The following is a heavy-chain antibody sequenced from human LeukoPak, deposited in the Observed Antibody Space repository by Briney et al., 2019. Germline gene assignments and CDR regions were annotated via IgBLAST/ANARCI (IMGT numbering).Heavy chain of an antibody. Sequence: GGSLRLSCAASGFTFSTYWMSWVRQAPGKGLEWVANIKQDGTEKYYVDSVKGRFTISRDNAKKSLYLQMNSLRVEDTAVYYCARDYYGSSGFYYGAFDIWGQGTMVTVSS. D-gene: IGHD3-22*01. CDR1: GFTFSTYW. CDR3: ARDYYGSSGFYYGAFDI. CDR2: IKQDGTEK. J-gene: IGHJ3*02. V-gene: IGHV3-7*01.